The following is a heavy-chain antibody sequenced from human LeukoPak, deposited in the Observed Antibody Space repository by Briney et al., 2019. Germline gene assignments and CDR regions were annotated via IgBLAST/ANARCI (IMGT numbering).Heavy chain of an antibody. J-gene: IGHJ4*02. CDR2: ISWNSGSI. CDR3: ARDLRSSGYYAFDY. D-gene: IGHD3-22*01. Sequence: GGSLRLSCAASGFTFDDYAMHWVRQAPGKGLEWVSGISWNSGSIDYADSVKGRFTISRDNAKNSLYLQMNSLRAEDTAVYYCARDLRSSGYYAFDYWGQGTLVTVSS. V-gene: IGHV3-9*01. CDR1: GFTFDDYA.